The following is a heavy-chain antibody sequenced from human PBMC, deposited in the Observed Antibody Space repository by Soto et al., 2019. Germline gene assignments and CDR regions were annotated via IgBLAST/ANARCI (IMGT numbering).Heavy chain of an antibody. J-gene: IGHJ4*02. CDR2: ITGSGDST. CDR3: AKAARVYTSSSGNDF. CDR1: GFTFSSYA. Sequence: VQLLESGGGLIQPRGSLRLSCAASGFTFSSYAISWVRQAPGKGLEWASTITGSGDSTYYADSVKCRFTIARDNSEHTLYLQMTRLSAEDTAFYYCAKAARVYTSSSGNDFWGQGTLVTVSS. V-gene: IGHV3-23*01. D-gene: IGHD6-6*01.